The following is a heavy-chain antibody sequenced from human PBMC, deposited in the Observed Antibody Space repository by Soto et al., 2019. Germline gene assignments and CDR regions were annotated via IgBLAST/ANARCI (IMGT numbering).Heavy chain of an antibody. Sequence: ASVKVSCKASVYTFTSYYMHWVRQAPGQGLEWMGIINPSGGSTSYAQKFQGRVTMTRDTSTSTVYMELSSLRSEDTAVYYCARDGAAHYYYYGMDVWGQGTTVTVSS. CDR2: INPSGGST. CDR1: VYTFTSYY. J-gene: IGHJ6*02. CDR3: ARDGAAHYYYYGMDV. D-gene: IGHD6-6*01. V-gene: IGHV1-46*01.